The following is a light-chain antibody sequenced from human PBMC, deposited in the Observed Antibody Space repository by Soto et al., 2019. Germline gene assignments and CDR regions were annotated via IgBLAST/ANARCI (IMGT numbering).Light chain of an antibody. Sequence: IQLTQSPSSLSASVGDRVTITCRASQGTYSYLAWYQQKPGKAPKLLIYAASTLQRGVPSRFSGSGSGTDFTLTISSLQPEDFATYYCQQLNSYPAWAFGQGTKVEI. CDR1: QGTYSY. CDR2: AAS. J-gene: IGKJ1*01. CDR3: QQLNSYPAWA. V-gene: IGKV1-9*01.